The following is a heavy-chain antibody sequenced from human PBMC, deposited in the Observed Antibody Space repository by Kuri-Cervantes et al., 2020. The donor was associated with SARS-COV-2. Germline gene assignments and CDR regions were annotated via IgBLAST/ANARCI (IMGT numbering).Heavy chain of an antibody. CDR1: GFTFSSYS. J-gene: IGHJ4*02. Sequence: GGSLRLSCAASGFTFSSYSMNWVRQAPGKGLEWVSYISSSSSTIYYADSVKGRFTISRDNAKNSLYLQMNSLRAEDTAVYYCASYGDYEGYWGQGTLVTVSS. CDR3: ASYGDYEGY. V-gene: IGHV3-48*01. CDR2: ISSSSSTI. D-gene: IGHD4-17*01.